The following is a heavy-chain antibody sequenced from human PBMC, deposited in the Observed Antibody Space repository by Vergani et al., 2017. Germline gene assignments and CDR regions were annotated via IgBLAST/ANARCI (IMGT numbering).Heavy chain of an antibody. J-gene: IGHJ5*02. CDR1: GGSISSYY. Sequence: QLQLQESGSGLVKPSETLSLTCTVSGGSISSYYWSWIRQPAGKGLEWIGRIYTSGSTNYNPSLKSRVTMSVDTSKNPFSLKLSSVTAADTAVYYCARGDITMVGGVIWFDPWGQGTLVTVSS. CDR2: IYTSGST. V-gene: IGHV4-4*07. D-gene: IGHD3-10*01. CDR3: ARGDITMVGGVIWFDP.